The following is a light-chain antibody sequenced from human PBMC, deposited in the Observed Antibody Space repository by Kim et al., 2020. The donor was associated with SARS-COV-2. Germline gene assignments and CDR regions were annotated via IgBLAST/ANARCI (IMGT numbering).Light chain of an antibody. CDR2: DVS. CDR3: SSYRRATAL. V-gene: IGLV2-14*03. CDR1: RNDIGAYEY. Sequence: PGPVVTLPRNGNRNDIGAYEYGSWYQKHPGKAPKLMIYDVSYRPSGVSNRFSGSKSGNTASLIISGLQAEDEADYYCSSYRRATALFGGGTQLTVL. J-gene: IGLJ2*01.